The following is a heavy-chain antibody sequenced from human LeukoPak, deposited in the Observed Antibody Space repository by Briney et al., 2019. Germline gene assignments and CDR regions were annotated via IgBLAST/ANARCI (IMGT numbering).Heavy chain of an antibody. CDR3: ARDREITFGGVIIPGDY. D-gene: IGHD3-16*01. Sequence: SVTVSCKASGGTFSSYAISWVRQAPGQGLEWMGRIIPILGIANYAQKFQGRVTITADKSTSTAYMELSSLRSEDTAVYYCARDREITFGGVIIPGDYWGQGTLVTVSS. CDR2: IIPILGIA. V-gene: IGHV1-69*04. CDR1: GGTFSSYA. J-gene: IGHJ4*02.